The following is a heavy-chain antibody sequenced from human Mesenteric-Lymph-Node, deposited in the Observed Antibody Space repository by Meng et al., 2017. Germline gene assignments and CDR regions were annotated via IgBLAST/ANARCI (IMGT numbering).Heavy chain of an antibody. V-gene: IGHV1-46*01. J-gene: IGHJ6*02. D-gene: IGHD3-9*01. Sequence: ASVKVSCKASGYTFTSYYMHWVRQAPGQGLEWMGIINPSGGSTSYAQKFQGRVTMTRDTSTSTVYMELSSLRSEDTAVYYCARANRWLYYYYYGMDVWGQGTTVTVS. CDR1: GYTFTSYY. CDR2: INPSGGST. CDR3: ARANRWLYYYYYGMDV.